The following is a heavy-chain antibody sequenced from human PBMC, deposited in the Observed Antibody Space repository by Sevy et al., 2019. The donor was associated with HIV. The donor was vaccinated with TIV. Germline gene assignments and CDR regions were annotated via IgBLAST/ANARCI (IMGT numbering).Heavy chain of an antibody. CDR1: GGSISSYY. D-gene: IGHD2-2*01. Sequence: SETLSLTCTVSGGSISSYYWSWIRQPPGKGLEWIGYIYYSGSTNYNPSLKSRVTISVDTSKNQFSLKLSSVTAADTAVYYCARHKCSSTSCSYYFDYWGQGTLVTVSS. CDR3: ARHKCSSTSCSYYFDY. V-gene: IGHV4-59*08. CDR2: IYYSGST. J-gene: IGHJ4*02.